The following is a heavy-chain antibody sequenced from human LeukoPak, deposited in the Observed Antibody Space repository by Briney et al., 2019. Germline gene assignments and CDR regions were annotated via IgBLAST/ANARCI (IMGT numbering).Heavy chain of an antibody. J-gene: IGHJ4*02. Sequence: SETLSLTCTVSGASISTYFWSWIRQPPGKGLEWIGYISYSGSTNYNPSLKSRVTISVDTSKNQFSLKLSSLTAADTAVYYCARLLHSSILPNTFDYWGQGTLVTVSS. CDR1: GASISTYF. CDR2: ISYSGST. V-gene: IGHV4-59*08. D-gene: IGHD6-13*01. CDR3: ARLLHSSILPNTFDY.